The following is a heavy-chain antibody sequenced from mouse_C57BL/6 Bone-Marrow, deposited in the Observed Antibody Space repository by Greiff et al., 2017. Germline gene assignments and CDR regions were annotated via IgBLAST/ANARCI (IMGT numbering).Heavy chain of an antibody. Sequence: QVQLKESGAELVKPGASVKLSCKASGYTFTEYTIHWVKQRSGQGLEWIGWFYPGSGSIKYNEKFKDKATLTADQSSSTVYMVLSRLTSEDSAVYFCARHEDVLSLFAYWGQGTLVTVSA. V-gene: IGHV1-62-2*01. CDR3: ARHEDVLSLFAY. J-gene: IGHJ3*01. CDR2: FYPGSGSI. CDR1: GYTFTEYT. D-gene: IGHD1-1*02.